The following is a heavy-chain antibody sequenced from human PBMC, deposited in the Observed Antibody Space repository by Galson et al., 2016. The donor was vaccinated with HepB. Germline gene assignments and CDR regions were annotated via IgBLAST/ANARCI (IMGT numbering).Heavy chain of an antibody. Sequence: CAISGDSVSNKRVAWNWLRQSPSRGLEWLGRTYYRSRWFNDYSTSVKSRISIKPDTSQNQFSLHLDSVTPDDAGTYYFARDQAIAQAGTRWIDAWGQGMLVTVSS. CDR3: ARDQAIAQAGTRWIDA. CDR2: TYYRSRWFN. J-gene: IGHJ5*02. D-gene: IGHD1-1*01. CDR1: GDSVSNKRVA. V-gene: IGHV6-1*01.